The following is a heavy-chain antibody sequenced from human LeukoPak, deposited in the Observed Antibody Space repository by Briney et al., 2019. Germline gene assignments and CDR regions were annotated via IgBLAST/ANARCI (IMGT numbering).Heavy chain of an antibody. CDR3: ARRLVAPYYYYYYMDV. J-gene: IGHJ6*03. V-gene: IGHV3-21*01. D-gene: IGHD2-15*01. CDR1: GFTFSSYS. CDR2: ISSSSYI. Sequence: GGSLRLSCAASGFTFSSYSMNWVRQAPGKGLEWDSSISSSSYIYYADSVKGRFTISRDNAKNSLYLQMNSLRAEDTAVYYCARRLVAPYYYYYYMDVWGEGTTVTVSS.